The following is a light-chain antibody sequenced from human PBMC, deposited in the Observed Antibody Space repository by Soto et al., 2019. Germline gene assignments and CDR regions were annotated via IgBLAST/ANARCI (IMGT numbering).Light chain of an antibody. V-gene: IGKV1-39*01. CDR3: QQNYNIPLT. J-gene: IGKJ4*01. CDR1: QSISTY. Sequence: DIQMTQSPSSLSASVGDRVTITCRASQSISTYLNWYQQKPGKPPKLLIYAASSLESGVPSRFSGSASGTDFTLTINSLQPEDFATYYCQQNYNIPLTFGGGTKVEIK. CDR2: AAS.